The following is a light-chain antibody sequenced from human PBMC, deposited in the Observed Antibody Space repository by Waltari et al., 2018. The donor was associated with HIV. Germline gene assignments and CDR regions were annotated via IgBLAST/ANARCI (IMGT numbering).Light chain of an antibody. Sequence: DIQMTQSPSSLSASVGDRVTITCRTSQTIKNYLNWYQQKPGKVPTPLIYAASRLQSGVPSRFSGSGSGTEFTLTISSLQSEDFATYYCQQSYSVVWTFGQGTKV. CDR2: AAS. V-gene: IGKV1-39*01. CDR3: QQSYSVVWT. J-gene: IGKJ1*01. CDR1: QTIKNY.